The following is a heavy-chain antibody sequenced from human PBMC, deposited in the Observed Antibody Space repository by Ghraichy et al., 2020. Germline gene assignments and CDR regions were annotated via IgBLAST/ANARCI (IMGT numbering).Heavy chain of an antibody. V-gene: IGHV3-48*02. CDR2: ITSSSRFI. CDR1: GFTFGSYS. CDR3: ARGSKVVRFYYYDGMDV. Sequence: GGSLRLSCVGSGFTFGSYSMNWVRQSPGKGLEWLSYITSSSRFISYADSVKGRFTISRDNAQNSLFLHMSSLRDEDTAVYYCARGSKVVRFYYYDGMDVWGQGTTVTVSS. D-gene: IGHD2-21*01. J-gene: IGHJ6*02.